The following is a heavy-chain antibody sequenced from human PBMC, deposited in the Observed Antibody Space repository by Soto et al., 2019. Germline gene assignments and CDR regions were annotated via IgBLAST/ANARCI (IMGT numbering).Heavy chain of an antibody. V-gene: IGHV5-51*01. CDR1: GYSFTNYW. J-gene: IGHJ4*02. CDR3: ARPTTASLYFDY. Sequence: PGESLKISCQVSGYSFTNYWIGWVRQLPGKGLEWMGTIYPGDSDTKYSQSFRGQVTISADNSISTAYLQWSSLKASDTAVYDCARPTTASLYFDYWGQGTLVTVSS. CDR2: IYPGDSDT. D-gene: IGHD5-12*01.